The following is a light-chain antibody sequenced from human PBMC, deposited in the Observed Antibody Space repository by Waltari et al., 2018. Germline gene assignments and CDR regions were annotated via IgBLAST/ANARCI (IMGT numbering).Light chain of an antibody. CDR1: SRDVGGYNY. CDR3: CSYAGSYTFV. V-gene: IGLV2-11*01. Sequence: QSALTQPRSVSGSPGQSVPISCTGTSRDVGGYNYVSWYQQHPGKAPKFMIYDVNKRPSGVPDRFSGSKSGNTASLTISGLQAEDEADYYCCSYAGSYTFVFGGGTKLTVL. J-gene: IGLJ2*01. CDR2: DVN.